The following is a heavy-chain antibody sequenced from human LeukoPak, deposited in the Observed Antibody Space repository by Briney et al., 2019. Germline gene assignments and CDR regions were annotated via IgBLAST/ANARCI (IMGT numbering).Heavy chain of an antibody. D-gene: IGHD6-6*01. CDR3: ATRIEQQLVP. Sequence: QPGRSLRLSCAASGFTFSSYATSWVRQAPGKGLEWVSAITSSGGGTYYADSVKGRFTISRENSKSTLYLQMNSLGVDDTALYYCATRIEQQLVPGGQGTLVTVSS. J-gene: IGHJ4*02. CDR2: ITSSGGGT. CDR1: GFTFSSYA. V-gene: IGHV3-23*01.